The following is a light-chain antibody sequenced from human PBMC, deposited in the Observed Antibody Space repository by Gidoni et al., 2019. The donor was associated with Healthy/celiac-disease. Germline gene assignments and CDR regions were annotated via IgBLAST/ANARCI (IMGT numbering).Light chain of an antibody. CDR3: QQYGSSPPVT. J-gene: IGKJ5*01. CDR2: GAS. CDR1: QSVSSSY. V-gene: IGKV3-20*01. Sequence: EIVLTQSPGTLSLSPGERATLSCRASQSVSSSYLACYQQKPGQAPRPLIYGASSRATGLTDRCSGSGSGTDFTLTISRLEPEDYAVYYCQQYGSSPPVTFGQGTRLEIK.